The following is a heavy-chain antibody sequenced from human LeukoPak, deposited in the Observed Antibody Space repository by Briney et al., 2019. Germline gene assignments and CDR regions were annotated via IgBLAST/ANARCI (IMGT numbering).Heavy chain of an antibody. V-gene: IGHV4-30-2*01. Sequence: PSEALSLTCAVSGGSISSGGYSWSWIRQPPGKGLEWIGYIYHSGSTYYNPSLKSRVTISVDRSKNQFSLKLSSVTAADTAVYYCARGRYDSSGYYLDYWGQGTLVTVSS. D-gene: IGHD3-22*01. J-gene: IGHJ4*02. CDR3: ARGRYDSSGYYLDY. CDR2: IYHSGST. CDR1: GGSISSGGYS.